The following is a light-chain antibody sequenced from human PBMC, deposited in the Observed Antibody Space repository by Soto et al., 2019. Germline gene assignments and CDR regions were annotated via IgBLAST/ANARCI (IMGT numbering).Light chain of an antibody. V-gene: IGKV1-39*01. J-gene: IGKJ1*01. CDR2: AAS. Sequence: MTQSPSSLSAAPGERFTSTCLASQSISSYLNWYQQKPGKAPKLLIYAASSLQSGIASRFSGSGSGTKFTLIIIRLQTDDFATYYCQQYTSDLTLGQGTKVDIK. CDR1: QSISSY. CDR3: QQYTSDLT.